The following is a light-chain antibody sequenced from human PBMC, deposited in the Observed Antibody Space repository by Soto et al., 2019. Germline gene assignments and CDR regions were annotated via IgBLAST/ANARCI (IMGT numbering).Light chain of an antibody. V-gene: IGLV1-40*01. J-gene: IGLJ3*02. CDR3: CSYVDHRKFV. CDR1: SSNIGAGYD. Sequence: QSVLTQPPSVSGAPGQRVTISCTGSSSNIGAGYDVHWYQQLPGTAPKLLIYGNSNRPSGVPDRFSGSKSGTSASLAITGLQAEDEADYYCCSYVDHRKFVFGGGTKLTVL. CDR2: GNS.